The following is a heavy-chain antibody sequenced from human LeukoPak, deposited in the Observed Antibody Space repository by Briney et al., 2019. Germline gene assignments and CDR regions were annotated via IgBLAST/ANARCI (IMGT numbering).Heavy chain of an antibody. CDR2: IYYSGST. D-gene: IGHD5-18*01. J-gene: IGHJ4*02. V-gene: IGHV4-59*01. Sequence: PSETLSLTCTVSGDSISSFYWSWIRQPPGKGLEWIGYIYYSGSTNYNPSLKSRVTISVDTSKNQFSLKLSSVTAANTAVYYCARGGRILDYWGQGTLVTVSS. CDR3: ARGGRILDY. CDR1: GDSISSFY.